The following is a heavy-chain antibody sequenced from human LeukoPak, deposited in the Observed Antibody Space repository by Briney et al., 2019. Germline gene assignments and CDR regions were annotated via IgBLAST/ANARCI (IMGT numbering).Heavy chain of an antibody. CDR2: MNPNSGGT. Sequence: ASMKVSCKASGYTFTGYYMHWVREAPGQGLEWMGWMNPNSGGTSYAQKFQGRATMTRDTSINTAYMELSSLRSDDTAVYYCARGDCVNGVCYLLRDSWGQGTLVTVSS. CDR3: ARGDCVNGVCYLLRDS. D-gene: IGHD2-8*01. CDR1: GYTFTGYY. V-gene: IGHV1-2*02. J-gene: IGHJ5*01.